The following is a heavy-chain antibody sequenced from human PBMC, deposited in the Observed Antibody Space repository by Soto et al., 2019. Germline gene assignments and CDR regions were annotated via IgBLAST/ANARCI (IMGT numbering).Heavy chain of an antibody. CDR3: ARAVPYYYDSGVWFDP. CDR2: IIPIFGTA. Sequence: GASVKVSCKASGGTFSSYAISWVRQAPGQGLEWMGGIIPIFGTANYAQKFQGRVTITADESTSTAYMELSSLRSEDTAVYYCARAVPYYYDSGVWFDPWGQGTLVTVSS. J-gene: IGHJ5*02. V-gene: IGHV1-69*13. CDR1: GGTFSSYA. D-gene: IGHD3-22*01.